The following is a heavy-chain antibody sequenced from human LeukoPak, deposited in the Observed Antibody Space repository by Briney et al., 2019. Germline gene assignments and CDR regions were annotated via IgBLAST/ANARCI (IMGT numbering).Heavy chain of an antibody. V-gene: IGHV3-21*01. CDR1: GFTFSSYG. D-gene: IGHD2-8*01. Sequence: GGTLRLSCAASGFTFSSYGMSWVRQAPGKGLEWVSSISSSSSYIYYADSVKGRITISRDNAKNTLYLQMNSLRAEDAAVYYCARGGVMDDAFDIWGQGTMVTVSS. J-gene: IGHJ3*02. CDR3: ARGGVMDDAFDI. CDR2: ISSSSSYI.